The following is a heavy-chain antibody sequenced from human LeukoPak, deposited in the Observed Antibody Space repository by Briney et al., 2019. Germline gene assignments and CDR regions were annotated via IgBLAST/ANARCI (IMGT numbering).Heavy chain of an antibody. CDR2: INYSGST. CDR1: GGSISHYY. CDR3: ARQGGGTTYDY. D-gene: IGHD1-7*01. V-gene: IGHV4-59*08. Sequence: ASETLSLTCTVSGGSISHYYWSWIRQPPGKGLEWIGYINYSGSTDYNPSLKSRVTISVDTSKNQFSLKLSSVTAADTAFYYCARQGGGTTYDYWGQGTLVTVSS. J-gene: IGHJ4*02.